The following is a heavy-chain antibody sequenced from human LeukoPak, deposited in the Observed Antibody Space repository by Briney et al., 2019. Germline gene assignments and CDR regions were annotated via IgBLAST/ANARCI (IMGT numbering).Heavy chain of an antibody. CDR2: ISSSSSYI. Sequence: PGGSLRLSCAASGFTFSSYSMNWVRQAPGKGLEWVSSISSSSSYIYYADSVKGRFTISRDNAKNSLYLQMNSLRAEDTAVYYCARDCGGDCRDAFDIWGQGTMVTVSS. J-gene: IGHJ3*02. V-gene: IGHV3-21*01. D-gene: IGHD2-21*02. CDR3: ARDCGGDCRDAFDI. CDR1: GFTFSSYS.